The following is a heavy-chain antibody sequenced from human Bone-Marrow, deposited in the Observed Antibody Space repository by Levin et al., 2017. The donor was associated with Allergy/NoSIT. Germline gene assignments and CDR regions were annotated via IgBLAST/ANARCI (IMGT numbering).Heavy chain of an antibody. CDR1: GFTFSSYW. J-gene: IGHJ6*03. CDR3: ARVGYSSSWDRRYYYYMDV. CDR2: INSDGSST. D-gene: IGHD6-13*01. Sequence: GGSLRLSCAASGFTFSSYWMHWVRQAPGKGLVWVSRINSDGSSTSYADSVKGRFTISRDNAKNTLYLQMNSLRAEDTAVYYCARVGYSSSWDRRYYYYMDVWGKGTTVTVSS. V-gene: IGHV3-74*01.